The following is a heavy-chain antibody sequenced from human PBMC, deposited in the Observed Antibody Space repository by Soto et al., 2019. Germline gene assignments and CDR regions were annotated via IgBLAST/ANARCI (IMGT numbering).Heavy chain of an antibody. J-gene: IGHJ5*02. D-gene: IGHD3-22*01. Sequence: PSETLSLTCAVSGDSISSVNWWSWVRQPPGKGLEWIGYIYYSGSTNYNPSLKSRVTISVDTSKNQFSLKLSSVTAADTAVYYCARSSGRYNWFDPWGQGTLVTVSS. V-gene: IGHV4-4*02. CDR2: IYYSGST. CDR1: GDSISSVNW. CDR3: ARSSGRYNWFDP.